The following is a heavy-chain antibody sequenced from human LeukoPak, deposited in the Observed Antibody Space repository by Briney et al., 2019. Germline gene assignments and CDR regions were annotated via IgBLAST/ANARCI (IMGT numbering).Heavy chain of an antibody. Sequence: ASVKVSCKASGYTFTSYGISWVRQAPGQGLEWMGWISAYNGNTNYAQKLQGRVTMTTDTSTSTAYMELRSLRSDDTAVYYCARGVFDIVVVPAASPFDYWGQGTLVTASS. CDR1: GYTFTSYG. CDR3: ARGVFDIVVVPAASPFDY. CDR2: ISAYNGNT. J-gene: IGHJ4*02. V-gene: IGHV1-18*01. D-gene: IGHD2-2*01.